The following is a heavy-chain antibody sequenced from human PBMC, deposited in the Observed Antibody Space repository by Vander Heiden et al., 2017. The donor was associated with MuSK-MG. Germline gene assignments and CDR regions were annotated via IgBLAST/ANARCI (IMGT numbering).Heavy chain of an antibody. J-gene: IGHJ4*02. CDR3: AHMDGVYDYAFDY. CDR2: IYWDDDK. D-gene: IGHD5-12*01. Sequence: QITLKESGPTLVKPTQTLTLTCTFSGFSIYSNGVGVSWIRQPPGKALEWLALIYWDDDKRYSSSLRSRLTITKDTSKDQVVLTMTNMDPLDTGRYFCAHMDGVYDYAFDYWGQGTQITVSS. CDR1: GFSIYSNGVG. V-gene: IGHV2-5*02.